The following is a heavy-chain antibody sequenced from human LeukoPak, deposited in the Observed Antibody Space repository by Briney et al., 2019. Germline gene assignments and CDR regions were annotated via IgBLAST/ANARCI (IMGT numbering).Heavy chain of an antibody. CDR2: IKSKTDGGTT. Sequence: PGGSLSLSCAVPGFTLSNAWMRWVRQAPGKVLEWVERIKSKTDGGTTDYAAPVKGRFTISRDDSKNTLYLQMNSLKTEDTAVYYCTTDRAQVWFGEPITGNYWGQGTLVTVSS. CDR3: TTDRAQVWFGEPITGNY. J-gene: IGHJ4*02. V-gene: IGHV3-15*01. D-gene: IGHD3-10*01. CDR1: GFTLSNAW.